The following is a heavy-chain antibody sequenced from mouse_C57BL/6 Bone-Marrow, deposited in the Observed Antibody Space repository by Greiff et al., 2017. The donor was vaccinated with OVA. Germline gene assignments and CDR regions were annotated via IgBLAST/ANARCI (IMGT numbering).Heavy chain of an antibody. V-gene: IGHV1-19*01. J-gene: IGHJ3*01. CDR1: GYTFTDYY. CDR3: ASDCPFAY. CDR2: INPYNGGT. Sequence: VQLQQSGPVLVKPGASVKLSCTASGYTFTDYYMNWVKQSPGKSLEWIGFINPYNGGTGYNQKFQGKATLTVDKSSSTAYLQLSSLTSEDSAVYYCASDCPFAYWGQGTLVTVSA.